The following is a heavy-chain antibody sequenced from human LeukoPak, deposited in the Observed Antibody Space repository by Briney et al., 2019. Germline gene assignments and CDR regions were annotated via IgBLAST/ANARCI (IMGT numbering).Heavy chain of an antibody. V-gene: IGHV3-74*01. Sequence: GALRLSCAASGFTFSSYWMHWVRQAPGKGLVWVSRIHSDGGSTNYADSVKGRFTISRDNAKNTLYLQMSSLRAEDTAVYYCARGSSTREDYWGQGILVTVSS. J-gene: IGHJ4*02. CDR1: GFTFSSYW. CDR3: ARGSSTREDY. CDR2: IHSDGGST. D-gene: IGHD2-15*01.